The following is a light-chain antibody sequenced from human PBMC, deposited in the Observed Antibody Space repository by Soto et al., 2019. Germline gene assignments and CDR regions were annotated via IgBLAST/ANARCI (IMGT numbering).Light chain of an antibody. J-gene: IGLJ1*01. V-gene: IGLV1-40*01. CDR3: QSYESSLSGYV. CDR1: RSNIGAGYD. CDR2: GNS. Sequence: QSVLTQPPSVSGAPGQRVTISCTGSRSNIGAGYDVHWYQQLPGTAPKLLIYGNSNRPSGVPDRFSGSKSGTSASLAITGLQAEDEADYYCQSYESSLSGYVFGTGTKVTVL.